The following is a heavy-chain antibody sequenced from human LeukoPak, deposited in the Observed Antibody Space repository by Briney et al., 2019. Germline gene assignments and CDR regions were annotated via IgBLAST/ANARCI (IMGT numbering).Heavy chain of an antibody. CDR2: ISGSGAST. CDR1: GFTFSTNA. Sequence: GGSLRLSCLTSGFTFSTNAMSWVRPALGKGLEWISGISGSGASTYYADSVTGRFTISRDNSRNTLYLQMNSLRGDDTAVYYCAKDVGKWESLHFFDYWGQGTLVTVSS. D-gene: IGHD1-26*01. V-gene: IGHV3-23*01. CDR3: AKDVGKWESLHFFDY. J-gene: IGHJ4*02.